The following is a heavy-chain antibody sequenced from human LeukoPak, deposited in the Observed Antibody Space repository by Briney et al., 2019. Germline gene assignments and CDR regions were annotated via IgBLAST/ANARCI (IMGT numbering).Heavy chain of an antibody. D-gene: IGHD3-10*01. CDR3: ASRAAMVRGAQIDY. V-gene: IGHV4-39*01. CDR1: GGSISSSSYY. Sequence: SETLSLTCTVSGGSISSSSYYWGWIRQPPGKGLEWIGSIYYSGSTYYNPSLKSRVTISVDTSKNQFSLKLSSVTAAGTAVYYCASRAAMVRGAQIDYWGQGTLVTVSS. CDR2: IYYSGST. J-gene: IGHJ4*02.